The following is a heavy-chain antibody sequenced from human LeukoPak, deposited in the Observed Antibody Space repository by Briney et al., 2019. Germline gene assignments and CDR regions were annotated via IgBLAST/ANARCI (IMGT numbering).Heavy chain of an antibody. CDR3: ARAPMVRGVITAFDQ. Sequence: PGGSLRLSCVDSGFTFSTSSMSWVRQAPGKGLEWVSYIDRNSATIYYADSVRGRFTISRDNAENSLHLQMNSLTDEDTAVYYCARAPMVRGVITAFDQWGQGTLVTVSS. CDR2: IDRNSATI. CDR1: GFTFSTSS. V-gene: IGHV3-48*02. J-gene: IGHJ4*02. D-gene: IGHD3-10*01.